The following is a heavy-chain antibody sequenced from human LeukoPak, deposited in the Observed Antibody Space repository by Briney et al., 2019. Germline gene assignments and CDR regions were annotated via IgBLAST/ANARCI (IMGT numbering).Heavy chain of an antibody. CDR2: IILIFGTP. V-gene: IGHV1-69*13. CDR1: GGSFSSSA. J-gene: IGHJ4*02. Sequence: SVKVSCKASGGSFSSSAINWVRQAPGQGLEWMGGIILIFGTPKYAQKFQGRVTITADESTSTAYMELSSLRSEDTAVYYCARGEVPPHYFDYWGQGTLVTVSS. CDR3: ARGEVPPHYFDY.